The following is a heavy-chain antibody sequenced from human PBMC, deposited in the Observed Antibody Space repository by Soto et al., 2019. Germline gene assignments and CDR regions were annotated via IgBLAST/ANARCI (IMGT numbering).Heavy chain of an antibody. V-gene: IGHV4-31*02. D-gene: IGHD3-9*01. CDR3: ARRLDVLTGPEDFDI. Sequence: QVQVQESGPGLVKPSQTLSLTCTVSGDSVSSDGYYWTWIRQHPGKGLGWIADIYYSGSTSYHPSLKSRVSRSVVTSEIHLSRQLTSVTAADTAVYYCARRLDVLTGPEDFDICGQGKMVTLSS. CDR2: IYYSGST. CDR1: GDSVSSDGYY. J-gene: IGHJ3*02.